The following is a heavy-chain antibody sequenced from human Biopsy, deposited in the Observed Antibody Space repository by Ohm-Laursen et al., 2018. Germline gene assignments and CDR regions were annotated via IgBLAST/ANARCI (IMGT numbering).Heavy chain of an antibody. D-gene: IGHD3/OR15-3a*01. CDR3: ARDLVDWTVPS. CDR2: IYPNNGAT. V-gene: IGHV1-2*02. CDR1: ADSFVGYD. Sequence: GASVKVSCKAPADSFVGYDIHWVRQAPGQGLEWMGSIYPNNGATKNAQKFQGRVTMTRGTSINTAFMELKSLRSDDTAVYYCARDLVDWTVPSWGQGTLVIVSS. J-gene: IGHJ4*02.